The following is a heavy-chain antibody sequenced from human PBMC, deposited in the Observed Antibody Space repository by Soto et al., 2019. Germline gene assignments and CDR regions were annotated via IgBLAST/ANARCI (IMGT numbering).Heavy chain of an antibody. V-gene: IGHV1-24*01. CDR1: GYTLTELS. CDR3: ATVAAGAAAGHNWFDP. J-gene: IGHJ5*02. D-gene: IGHD6-13*01. Sequence: QVQLVQSGAEVKKPGASVKVSCKVSGYTLTELSMHWVRQAPGKGLEWMGGFDPEDGETIYAQKFQGRVTMTEDTSTDTAYMELSSLRSEDTAVYYCATVAAGAAAGHNWFDPWGQGTLVTVSS. CDR2: FDPEDGET.